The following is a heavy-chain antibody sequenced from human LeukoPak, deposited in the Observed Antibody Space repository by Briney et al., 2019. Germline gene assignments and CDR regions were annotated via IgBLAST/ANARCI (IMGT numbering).Heavy chain of an antibody. Sequence: GGSLRLSCAASGFTVSSNYMSWVRQAPGKGLEWVSVIYSGGCTYYADSVKGRFTISRDNSKNTLYLQMNSLRAEDMAVYYCARGPLFRGQLLNWGQGTLVTVSS. CDR3: ARGPLFRGQLLN. D-gene: IGHD3-10*02. CDR2: IYSGGCT. V-gene: IGHV3-66*01. CDR1: GFTVSSNY. J-gene: IGHJ4*02.